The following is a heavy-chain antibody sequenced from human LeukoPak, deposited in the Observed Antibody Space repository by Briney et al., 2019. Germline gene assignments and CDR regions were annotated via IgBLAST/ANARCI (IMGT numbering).Heavy chain of an antibody. CDR1: GGSISSSSYY. CDR3: ATQVGPIQLWLRFAFDI. D-gene: IGHD5-18*01. J-gene: IGHJ3*02. CDR2: IYYSGST. Sequence: TSETLSLTCTVSGGSISSSSYYWGWIRQPPGKGLEWIGSIYYSGSTYYNPSLKSRVTISVDTSKNQFSLKLSSVTAADTAVYYCATQVGPIQLWLRFAFDIWGQGTMVTVSS. V-gene: IGHV4-39*01.